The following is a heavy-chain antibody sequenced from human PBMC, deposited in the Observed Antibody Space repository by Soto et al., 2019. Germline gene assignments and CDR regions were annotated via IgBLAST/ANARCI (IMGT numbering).Heavy chain of an antibody. J-gene: IGHJ4*02. CDR2: ISPNNGNT. CDR1: GYSFSNYE. CDR3: ARLQGTLHNFGVATEDDY. Sequence: QVQLVQSGAELKKPGASVKVSCKASGYSFSNYEISWVRQAPGQGLEWMGWISPNNGNTNYAQKFQGRVIMTTDTSTSTAYREMSSLRSDDTAVYYCARLQGTLHNFGVATEDDYWGQGTLVTFSS. D-gene: IGHD3-3*01. V-gene: IGHV1-18*01.